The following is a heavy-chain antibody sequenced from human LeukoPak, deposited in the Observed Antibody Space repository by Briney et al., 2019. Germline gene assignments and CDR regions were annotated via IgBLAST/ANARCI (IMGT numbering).Heavy chain of an antibody. J-gene: IGHJ4*02. D-gene: IGHD3-22*01. CDR1: GGSISSSY. CDR2: IYYSGST. Sequence: SETLSLTCTVSGGSISSSYWSWIRQPPGKGLEWIGYIYYSGSTNYNPSLKSRVTISVDTSKNQFSLKLSSVTAADTAVYYCARGLYYYDSSGSKPGYYFDYWGQGTLVTVSS. CDR3: ARGLYYYDSSGSKPGYYFDY. V-gene: IGHV4-59*12.